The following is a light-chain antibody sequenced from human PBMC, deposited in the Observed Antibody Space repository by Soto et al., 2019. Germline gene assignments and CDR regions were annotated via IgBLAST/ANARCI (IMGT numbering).Light chain of an antibody. CDR3: SSHGGTSPYV. J-gene: IGLJ1*01. Sequence: QSALTQPPSASGSPGQSVAISCTGTASDIGGYTFVSWYQQHPGKAPKLLIYDVNKRPSGVPDRFSGSKSGNTASLTVAGLAAEDEADYYRSSHGGTSPYVFGTGTKLTVL. CDR1: ASDIGGYTF. CDR2: DVN. V-gene: IGLV2-8*01.